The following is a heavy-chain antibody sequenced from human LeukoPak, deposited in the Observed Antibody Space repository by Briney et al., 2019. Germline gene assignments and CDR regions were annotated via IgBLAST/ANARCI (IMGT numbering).Heavy chain of an antibody. CDR3: ARDYYDSSGVFDY. D-gene: IGHD3-22*01. J-gene: IGHJ4*02. CDR2: IRYDGSNK. CDR1: GFTFSSYG. V-gene: IGHV3-30*02. Sequence: GGSLRLSCAASGFTFSSYGMHWVRQAPGKGLEWVAFIRYDGSNKYYADSVKGRFTISRDNSKNTLYLQMNSLRAEDTAVYYCARDYYDSSGVFDYWGQGTLVTVSS.